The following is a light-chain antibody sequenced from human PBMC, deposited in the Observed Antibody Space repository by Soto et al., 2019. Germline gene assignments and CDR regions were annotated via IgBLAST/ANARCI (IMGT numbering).Light chain of an antibody. J-gene: IGKJ5*01. CDR3: QQSYSTPT. V-gene: IGKV1-39*01. Sequence: DIPMTQSPSSLSASVGDRVTLTCRASQSISSYLTWYQQKPGKAPQLLISAASSLQSGVPSRFSGSGSGTDCTRTSSRLQPEDFATYHCQQSYSTPTVGQGTRREIK. CDR1: QSISSY. CDR2: AAS.